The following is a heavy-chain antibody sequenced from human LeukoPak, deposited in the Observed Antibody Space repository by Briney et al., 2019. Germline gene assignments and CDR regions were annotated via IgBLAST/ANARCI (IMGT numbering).Heavy chain of an antibody. CDR3: ARDLGYYDSSGSQAYWFFDL. CDR2: INHSGST. J-gene: IGHJ2*01. Sequence: SETLSLTCAVYGGSFSGYYWSWIRQPPGKGLEWIGEINHSGSTNYDPSLKSRVTISVDTSKNQFSLKLSSVTAADTAVYYCARDLGYYDSSGSQAYWFFDLWGRGTLVTVSS. V-gene: IGHV4-34*01. D-gene: IGHD3-22*01. CDR1: GGSFSGYY.